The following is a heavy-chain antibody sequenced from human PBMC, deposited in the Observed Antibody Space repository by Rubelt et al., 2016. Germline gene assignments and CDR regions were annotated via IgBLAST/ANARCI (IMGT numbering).Heavy chain of an antibody. CDR1: GFTFSAFW. J-gene: IGHJ4*02. CDR3: VRGSSGWKGVDY. V-gene: IGHV3-74*01. Sequence: EVQLVESGGGLVQPGGSLRLSCAASGFTFSAFWMHWLRQAPGKGLVWVSRINTDGSATHYADSVKGRFNISRESAMRKLYLQMNRLRVEDTAVYYCVRGSSGWKGVDYWGQGTLVTVSS. D-gene: IGHD6-19*01. CDR2: INTDGSAT.